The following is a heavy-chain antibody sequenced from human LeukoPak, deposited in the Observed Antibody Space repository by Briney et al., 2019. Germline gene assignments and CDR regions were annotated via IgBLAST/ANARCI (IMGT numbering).Heavy chain of an antibody. V-gene: IGHV3-48*03. CDR2: ISIGESSI. J-gene: IGHJ4*02. D-gene: IGHD3-9*01. CDR3: ARGGILDY. Sequence: PGGSLRLSCAVSGFTCNNFEMNWVRQAPGKGLEWISYISIGESSIYYADSVKGRFTISRDNAKNSLYLQMNSLRAEDTAVYYCARGGILDYWGQGTLVTVSS. CDR1: GFTCNNFE.